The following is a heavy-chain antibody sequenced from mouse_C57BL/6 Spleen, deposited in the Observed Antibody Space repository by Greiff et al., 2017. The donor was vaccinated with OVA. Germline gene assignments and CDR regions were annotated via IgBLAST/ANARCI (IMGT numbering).Heavy chain of an antibody. J-gene: IGHJ2*01. CDR3: ARRGYYGSSGFDY. Sequence: QVHVKQSGTELVKPGASVKLSCKASGYTFTSYWMHWVKQRPGQGLEWIGNINPSNGGTNYNEKFKSKATLTVDKSSSTAYMQLSSLTSEDSAVYYCARRGYYGSSGFDYWGQGTTLTVSS. CDR1: GYTFTSYW. V-gene: IGHV1-53*01. CDR2: INPSNGGT. D-gene: IGHD1-1*01.